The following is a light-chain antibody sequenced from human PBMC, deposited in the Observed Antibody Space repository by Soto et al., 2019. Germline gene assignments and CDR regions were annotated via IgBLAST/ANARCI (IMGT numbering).Light chain of an antibody. Sequence: EIVLTQSPATLSLSPGEGATLSCRASQSVRRYLAWYQQRPDQAPRLLIYHASHRATGIPAGFSGSGSETDFTLIISSLEPEDFAVYYCHQRSEWPWTFGQGTKVEIK. CDR1: QSVRRY. CDR3: HQRSEWPWT. J-gene: IGKJ1*01. CDR2: HAS. V-gene: IGKV3-11*01.